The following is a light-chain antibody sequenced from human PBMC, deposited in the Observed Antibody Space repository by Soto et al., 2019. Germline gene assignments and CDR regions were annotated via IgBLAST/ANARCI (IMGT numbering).Light chain of an antibody. J-gene: IGKJ1*01. CDR2: AAS. V-gene: IGKV1-39*01. Sequence: DIQMTQSPSSLSASVGDRVTITCRASQSISSYLNWYQQKPGKAPKLLIYAASSLQSGVPSRFSCSGSRTDFTLTISSLQPEDFATYYCQQSYSTPWTFGQGTKVEIK. CDR3: QQSYSTPWT. CDR1: QSISSY.